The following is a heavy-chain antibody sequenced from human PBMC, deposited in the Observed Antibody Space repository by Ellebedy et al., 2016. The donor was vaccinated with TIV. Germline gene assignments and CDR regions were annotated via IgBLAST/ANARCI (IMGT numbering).Heavy chain of an antibody. V-gene: IGHV5-10-1*01. CDR1: GYSFTNYW. Sequence: GESLKISCKGSGYSFTNYWITWVRQMPGKGLEWMGRFDPSDSYTNYSPAFQGHVTISADKSISTAYLQLSSLKASDTAIYYCERPSYGDFADYWGQGALVTVSS. J-gene: IGHJ4*02. D-gene: IGHD4-17*01. CDR2: FDPSDSYT. CDR3: ERPSYGDFADY.